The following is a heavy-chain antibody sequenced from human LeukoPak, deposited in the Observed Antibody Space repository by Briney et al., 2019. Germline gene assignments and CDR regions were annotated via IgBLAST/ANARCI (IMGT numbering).Heavy chain of an antibody. Sequence: TGGSLRLSCAASGFSFSSYAMNWVRQAPGKGLEWVSAISGSGGSTYYADSVKGRFTISRDNSKNTLYLQMNGLRAEDTAVYYCAKVRGDVIWRLFDYWGQGTLVTVSS. CDR3: AKVRGDVIWRLFDY. V-gene: IGHV3-23*01. D-gene: IGHD2-21*02. CDR1: GFSFSSYA. CDR2: ISGSGGST. J-gene: IGHJ4*02.